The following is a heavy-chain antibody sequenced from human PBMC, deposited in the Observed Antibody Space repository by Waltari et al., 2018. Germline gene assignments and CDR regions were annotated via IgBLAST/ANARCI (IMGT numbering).Heavy chain of an antibody. Sequence: QLHESGPGLVKPSGTLSLSCAVSGDSVTSATWWSWVRQSPQRGLGWIGQVLSTGKTNYSPSFASRVTMSLDASNNQFSLKVTSATAADTAVYYCARDRGRGLYLDVWGPGTLVTVSP. CDR2: VLSTGKT. D-gene: IGHD2-15*01. J-gene: IGHJ4*02. CDR1: GDSVTSATW. CDR3: ARDRGRGLYLDV. V-gene: IGHV4-4*02.